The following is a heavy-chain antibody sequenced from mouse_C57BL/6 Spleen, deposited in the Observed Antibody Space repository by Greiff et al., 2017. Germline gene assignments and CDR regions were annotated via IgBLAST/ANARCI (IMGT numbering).Heavy chain of an antibody. CDR3: ARDRATGVFDY. J-gene: IGHJ2*01. CDR1: GYSITSGYY. D-gene: IGHD3-3*01. Sequence: ESGPGLVKPSQSLSLTCSVTGYSITSGYYWNWIRQFPGNKLEWMGYISYDGSNNYNPSLKNRISITRDTSENQFFLKLNSVTTEDTATYYCARDRATGVFDYWGQGTTLTVSS. CDR2: ISYDGSN. V-gene: IGHV3-6*01.